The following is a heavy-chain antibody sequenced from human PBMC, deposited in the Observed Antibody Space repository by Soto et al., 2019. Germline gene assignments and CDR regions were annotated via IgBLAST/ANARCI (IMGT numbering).Heavy chain of an antibody. D-gene: IGHD2-15*01. Sequence: GESLKISCATSGFTFSTYAMNWVRQAPGKGLEWVSAISGSGGSTDYADSVKGRFTISRDNPKNTLYLQMNSLRAGDTAVYYCAKDGYCSGGSCYRSYYFDYWGQGTLVTVSS. V-gene: IGHV3-23*01. CDR3: AKDGYCSGGSCYRSYYFDY. CDR2: ISGSGGST. J-gene: IGHJ4*02. CDR1: GFTFSTYA.